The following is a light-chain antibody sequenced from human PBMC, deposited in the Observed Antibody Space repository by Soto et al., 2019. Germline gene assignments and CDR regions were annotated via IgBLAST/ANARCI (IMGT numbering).Light chain of an antibody. CDR1: QSLGSGY. CDR3: QQYGSSPRT. Sequence: PGDRATLSCRASQSLGSGYLASYQQKPGQAPRLLIYGASSRATGIPDRFSGSGSGTDFTLTISRLEPEDFAVYYCQQYGSSPRTFGQGTKVDIK. J-gene: IGKJ1*01. V-gene: IGKV3-20*01. CDR2: GAS.